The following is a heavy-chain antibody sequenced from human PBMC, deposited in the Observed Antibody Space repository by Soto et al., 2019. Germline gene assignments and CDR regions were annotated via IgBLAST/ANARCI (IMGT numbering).Heavy chain of an antibody. J-gene: IGHJ6*02. CDR1: GYTFTGYY. V-gene: IGHV1-2*04. Sequence: GASVKVSCKASGYTFTGYYMHWVRQAPGQGLEWMGWINPNSGGTNYAQKFQGWVTMTRDTSISTAYMELSRLRSDDTAVYYCASSSSWSSRYYYGMDVWGQGTTVTVSS. CDR3: ASSSSWSSRYYYGMDV. CDR2: INPNSGGT. D-gene: IGHD6-13*01.